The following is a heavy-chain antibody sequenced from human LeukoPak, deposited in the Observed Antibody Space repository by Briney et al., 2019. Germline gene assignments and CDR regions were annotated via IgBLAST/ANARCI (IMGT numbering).Heavy chain of an antibody. CDR2: MNPNSGNT. J-gene: IGHJ6*03. Sequence: HRASVKVSCKASGYTFTSYDINWVRQATGQGLEWMGWMNPNSGNTGYAQKFQGRVTMTRNTSISTAYMELSSLRSEDTAVYCCARATIHVKVLLWFGELPGRYYYMDVWGKGTTVTVSS. V-gene: IGHV1-8*01. D-gene: IGHD3-10*01. CDR3: ARATIHVKVLLWFGELPGRYYYMDV. CDR1: GYTFTSYD.